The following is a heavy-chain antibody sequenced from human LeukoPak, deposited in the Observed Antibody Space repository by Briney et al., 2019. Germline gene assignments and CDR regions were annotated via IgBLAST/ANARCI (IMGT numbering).Heavy chain of an antibody. CDR2: INDSGST. CDR1: GASVSGSAYY. V-gene: IGHV4-39*07. Sequence: SETLSLTCTVSGASVSGSAYYWSWIRQTPGKGLEWIGEINDSGSTHYNPSLKSRVTILVDTSKNQFSLNLTSVTAADTAMYYCARPKYQILRYCTSGGTCYNGNWFDPWGQGTLVTVSS. J-gene: IGHJ5*02. D-gene: IGHD2-15*01. CDR3: ARPKYQILRYCTSGGTCYNGNWFDP.